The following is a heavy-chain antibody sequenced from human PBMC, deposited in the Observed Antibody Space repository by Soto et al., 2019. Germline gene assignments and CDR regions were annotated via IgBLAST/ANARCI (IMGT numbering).Heavy chain of an antibody. J-gene: IGHJ3*01. D-gene: IGHD3-16*02. CDR3: ARLYGLDAFDF. V-gene: IGHV4-59*08. Sequence: SETLSLTCTVSGGSISSYYWSWIRQPPEKGLEWIGYIYYSGSTNYNPSLKSRVTISVDTSKNQFSLKLSSVTAADTAVYYCARLYGLDAFDFWGQGTMVTVSS. CDR1: GGSISSYY. CDR2: IYYSGST.